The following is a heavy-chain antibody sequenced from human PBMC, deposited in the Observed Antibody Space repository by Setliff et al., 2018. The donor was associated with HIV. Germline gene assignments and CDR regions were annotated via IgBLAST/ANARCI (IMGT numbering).Heavy chain of an antibody. Sequence: SETMSLTCYVTDDPISSYYWSWVRQPAGKGLEWIGRLYVSGDTNYNPSLKSRVTMSLDTSKNQFSLQLTSVTTADTAVYYCAIVHQYDVYVQNRAFDIWGQGTMVTVSS. V-gene: IGHV4-4*07. CDR1: DDPISSYY. CDR3: AIVHQYDVYVQNRAFDI. D-gene: IGHD3-3*01. CDR2: LYVSGDT. J-gene: IGHJ3*02.